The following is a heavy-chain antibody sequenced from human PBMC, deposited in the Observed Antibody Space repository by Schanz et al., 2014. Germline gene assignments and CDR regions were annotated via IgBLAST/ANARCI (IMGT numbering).Heavy chain of an antibody. CDR3: ARDLISSGWYG. V-gene: IGHV1-18*01. CDR1: GGTFSSYT. D-gene: IGHD6-19*01. J-gene: IGHJ4*02. CDR2: INGYNGHT. Sequence: QVQLVQSEAEVKKPGSSVKVSCKASGGTFSSYTINWVRQAPGQGLEWMGWINGYNGHTLYAQKFQGRVTMTTDTSTSTSYMELTSLRFDDTAVYYCARDLISSGWYGWGQGTLVTVSS.